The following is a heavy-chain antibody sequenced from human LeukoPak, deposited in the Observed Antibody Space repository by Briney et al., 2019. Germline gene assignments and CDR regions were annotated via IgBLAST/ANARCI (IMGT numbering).Heavy chain of an antibody. J-gene: IGHJ5*02. CDR1: GFTVSNNY. CDR2: IYSGGST. Sequence: GGSLRLSCAASGFTVSNNYMRWVRLAPGKGLEWVSLIYSGGSTYYADSVKGRFIISRDNSKNTLYLQMNSLRAEDTAVYYCARGIVVVVAATSNWFDPWGQGTLVTVSS. V-gene: IGHV3-66*01. D-gene: IGHD2-15*01. CDR3: ARGIVVVVAATSNWFDP.